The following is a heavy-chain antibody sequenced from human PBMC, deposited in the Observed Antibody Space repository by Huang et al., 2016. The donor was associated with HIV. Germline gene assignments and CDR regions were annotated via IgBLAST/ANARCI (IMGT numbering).Heavy chain of an antibody. Sequence: QLQLQESGPGLVKPSETLSLTCTVSGGSIRSDNYYWGWIRPPPGKGLEWIGRSYYSGGTYYTPSLKRRVTITVDTSKNHFSLRMRSVTAADTAVYYCARLPVSITMIRGVITDPYWGQGTLVSVSS. D-gene: IGHD3-10*01. CDR2: SYYSGGT. CDR3: ARLPVSITMIRGVITDPY. J-gene: IGHJ4*02. V-gene: IGHV4-39*02. CDR1: GGSIRSDNYY.